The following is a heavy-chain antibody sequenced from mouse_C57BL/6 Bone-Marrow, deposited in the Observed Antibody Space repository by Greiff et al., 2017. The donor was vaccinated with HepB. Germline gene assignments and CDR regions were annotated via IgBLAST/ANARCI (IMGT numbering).Heavy chain of an antibody. D-gene: IGHD2-1*01. CDR2: IDPSDSYT. V-gene: IGHV1-50*01. CDR3: ARGNSWFAY. CDR1: GYTFTSYW. J-gene: IGHJ3*01. Sequence: VQLQQPGAELVKPGASVKLSCKASGYTFTSYWMQWVKQRPGQGLEWIGEIDPSDSYTNYNQKFKGKATLTVDTSSSTAYMQLSSLTSEDSAVYYCARGNSWFAYWGQGTLFTVSA.